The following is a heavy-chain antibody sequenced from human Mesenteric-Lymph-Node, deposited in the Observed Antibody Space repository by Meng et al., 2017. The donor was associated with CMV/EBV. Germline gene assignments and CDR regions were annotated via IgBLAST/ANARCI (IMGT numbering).Heavy chain of an antibody. Sequence: GESLKISCAASGFTFSSYEMNWVRQAPGEGLEWLSYISSGGGTIYDADSVKGRFTVSRDDAKNSLYLQMNSLRAEDTAVYYCARDPASIGAAGNFYYGMDVWGQGTAVTVSS. CDR2: ISSGGGTI. CDR1: GFTFSSYE. J-gene: IGHJ6*02. CDR3: ARDPASIGAAGNFYYGMDV. D-gene: IGHD6-13*01. V-gene: IGHV3-48*03.